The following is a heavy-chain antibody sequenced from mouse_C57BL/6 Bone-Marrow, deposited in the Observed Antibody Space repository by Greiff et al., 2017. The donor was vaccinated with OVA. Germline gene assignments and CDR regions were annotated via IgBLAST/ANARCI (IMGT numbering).Heavy chain of an antibody. J-gene: IGHJ4*01. V-gene: IGHV1-59*01. Sequence: QVQLQQPGAELVRPGTSVKLSCKASGYTFTSYWMHWVKQRPGQGLEWIGVIDPSDSYTNYNQKFKGKATLTVDTSSSTAYMQLSSLTSEDSAVYYCARLRRMDDWGQGTSVTVSS. CDR1: GYTFTSYW. CDR3: ARLRRMDD. D-gene: IGHD1-1*01. CDR2: IDPSDSYT.